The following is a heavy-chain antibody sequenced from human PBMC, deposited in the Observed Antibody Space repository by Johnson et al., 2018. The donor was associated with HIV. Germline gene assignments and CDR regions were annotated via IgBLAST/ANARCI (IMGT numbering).Heavy chain of an antibody. J-gene: IGHJ3*02. D-gene: IGHD5-18*01. Sequence: VQLVESGGGLVKPGGSLRLSCAASAFTFSSFAMSWVRQAPGKGLEWVSGISGAGGSRNYADSVKGRFTISRDNSKNTLYLQMNSLRAEDTAVYYCANGGYSYGYDAFDIWGQGTLVTVSS. CDR2: ISGAGGSR. CDR3: ANGGYSYGYDAFDI. CDR1: AFTFSSFA. V-gene: IGHV3-23*04.